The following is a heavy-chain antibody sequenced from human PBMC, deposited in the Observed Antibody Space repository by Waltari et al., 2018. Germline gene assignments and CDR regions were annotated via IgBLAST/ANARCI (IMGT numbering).Heavy chain of an antibody. D-gene: IGHD6-13*01. CDR3: AREGAAAGIFDY. CDR2: INAGNGNT. J-gene: IGHJ4*02. Sequence: QVQLVQSGAEVKKPGASVKVSCKASGYTFTSYAMHWVRQAPGQRLEWMGWINAGNGNTKYSQKFQGRVTITRDTSASTAYMELSSLRSEDTAVYYCAREGAAAGIFDYWGQGTLVTVSS. V-gene: IGHV1-3*01. CDR1: GYTFTSYA.